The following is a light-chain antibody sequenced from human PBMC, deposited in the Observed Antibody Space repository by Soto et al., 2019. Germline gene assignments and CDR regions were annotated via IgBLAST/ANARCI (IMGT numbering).Light chain of an antibody. CDR3: QQTYNTPRT. J-gene: IGKJ1*01. Sequence: DIQMTQSPSSLSASVGDRVTITCRASQSISTYFNWYQQIPGKAPKLLIYDVSSLQSGAPSRFSGSGSGTDFTLTISSLQPEDFATYYCQQTYNTPRTFGQGTKVDI. V-gene: IGKV1-39*01. CDR2: DVS. CDR1: QSISTY.